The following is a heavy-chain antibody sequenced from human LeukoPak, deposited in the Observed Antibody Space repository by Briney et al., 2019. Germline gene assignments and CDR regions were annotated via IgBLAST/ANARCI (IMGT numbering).Heavy chain of an antibody. CDR1: GGSFSGYY. J-gene: IGHJ6*02. V-gene: IGHV4-34*01. D-gene: IGHD3-10*01. CDR3: ARGREYYGSGRFYYYGMDV. CDR2: INHSGST. Sequence: SETLSLTCAVYGGSFSGYYWSWIRQPPGKGLEWIGDINHSGSTNYNPSLKSRVTISVDTSKNQFSLKLSSVTAADTAVYYCARGREYYGSGRFYYYGMDVWGQGTTVTVSS.